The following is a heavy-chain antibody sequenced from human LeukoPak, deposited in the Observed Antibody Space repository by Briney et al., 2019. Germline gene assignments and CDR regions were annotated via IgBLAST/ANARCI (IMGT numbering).Heavy chain of an antibody. CDR2: IVVGSAYT. V-gene: IGHV1-58*01. Sequence: GTSVKVSCKASGFTFTNSAVQWVRQARGQRLEWIGWIVVGSAYTNYAQKFQERVTITRDMSTSTAYMELSSLRSEDTAVYYCATESRNDDYYHYGMDVWGKGTTVTVSS. D-gene: IGHD1-1*01. CDR3: ATESRNDDYYHYGMDV. J-gene: IGHJ6*04. CDR1: GFTFTNSA.